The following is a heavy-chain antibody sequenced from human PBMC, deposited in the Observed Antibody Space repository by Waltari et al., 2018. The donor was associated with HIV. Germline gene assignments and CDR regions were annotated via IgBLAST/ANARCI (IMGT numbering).Heavy chain of an antibody. CDR1: GFSVSDTY. CDR3: AGSAERYQVSIIHDYYSCLMDV. D-gene: IGHD2-2*01. Sequence: QLVESGGGNVRPGGSLRLSCEVFGFSVSDTYMSWVRQSQGRGLRVVFLMKSDRGTKYADSVKCRLTVSIDNSNNTAYLQLKRRRAEDTPVYYCAGSAERYQVSIIHDYYSCLMDVWGQGTTVTVSS. CDR2: MKSDRGT. J-gene: IGHJ6*02. V-gene: IGHV3-66*01.